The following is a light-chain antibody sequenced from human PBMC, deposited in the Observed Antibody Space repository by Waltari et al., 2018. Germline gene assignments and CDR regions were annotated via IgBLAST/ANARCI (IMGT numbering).Light chain of an antibody. CDR2: KND. V-gene: IGLV1-47*01. J-gene: IGLJ3*02. CDR1: SSHLGSNS. Sequence: QSVLTQPPSASGTPGQRVILSCSGSSSHLGSNSVSWYQQIPGTAPKLLIYKNDQRPSGVPDRFSGSKSGTSASLAISGLRSEDEADYFCASWDGSLSGRVFGGGTKLTVL. CDR3: ASWDGSLSGRV.